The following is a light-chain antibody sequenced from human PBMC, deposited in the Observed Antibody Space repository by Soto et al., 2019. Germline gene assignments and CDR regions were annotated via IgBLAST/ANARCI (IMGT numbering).Light chain of an antibody. CDR1: QSVSSSY. Sequence: EIVLTQSPGTLSLSPGERDTLSCRASQSVSSSYLAWYQQKPGQAPRLLIYGASSMATGIPDRFSGSGSGTDFTLTISRLEPEDFAVYDCQQYGSSPPITFGQGTRLEIK. V-gene: IGKV3-20*01. J-gene: IGKJ5*01. CDR3: QQYGSSPPIT. CDR2: GAS.